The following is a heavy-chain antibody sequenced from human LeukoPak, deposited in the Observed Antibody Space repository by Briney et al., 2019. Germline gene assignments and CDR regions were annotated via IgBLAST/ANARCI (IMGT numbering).Heavy chain of an antibody. V-gene: IGHV3-21*04. CDR3: TRNSGWYGLS. Sequence: GGSLRLSCAASGFTFSSYSMNWVRQAPGKGLEWVSSISSSSSYIYYADSVKGRFTISRDNSNNTLFLHLNSLRGEDTAVYYCTRNSGWYGLSWGQGTLVTVSS. CDR2: ISSSSSYI. J-gene: IGHJ1*01. CDR1: GFTFSSYS. D-gene: IGHD6-19*01.